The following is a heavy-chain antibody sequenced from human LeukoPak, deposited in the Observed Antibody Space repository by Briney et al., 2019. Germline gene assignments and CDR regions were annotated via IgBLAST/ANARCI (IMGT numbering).Heavy chain of an antibody. CDR2: IYHSGST. D-gene: IGHD3-3*01. CDR3: ARESGGFFRYYYYGMDV. J-gene: IGHJ6*04. V-gene: IGHV4-4*02. Sequence: SGTLSLTCAVSGGSISSSNWWSWVRQPPGKGLEWIGEIYHSGSTNYNPSLKSRVTISVDKSKNQFSLKLGSVTAADTAVYYCARESGGFFRYYYYGMDVWGKGTTVTVSS. CDR1: GGSISSSNW.